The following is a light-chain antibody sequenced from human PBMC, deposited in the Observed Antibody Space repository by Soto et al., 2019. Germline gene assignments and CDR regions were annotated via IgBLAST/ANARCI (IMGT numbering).Light chain of an antibody. V-gene: IGKV1-27*01. CDR2: AAS. J-gene: IGKJ4*01. Sequence: DIQMTQSPSSLSASVGDRVTITCRASQGISNYLAWYQQIPGKVPKLLISAASTLQSGVPSRFSGSGSGTDFTLTISSLQPEDVATYCCQHYNNAPAFGGGTKVEIK. CDR1: QGISNY. CDR3: QHYNNAPA.